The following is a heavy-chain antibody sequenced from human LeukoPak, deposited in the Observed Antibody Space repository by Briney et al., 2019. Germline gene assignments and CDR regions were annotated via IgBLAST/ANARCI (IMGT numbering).Heavy chain of an antibody. J-gene: IGHJ4*02. CDR1: GFTFSSYV. CDR2: TWYDGSNK. D-gene: IGHD3-22*01. CDR3: ARAYDSFMPYFDY. Sequence: PGGSLRLSCAASGFTFSSYVMHWVRQAPGKGLEWVAITWYDGSNKYYADSVKGRFTISRDNSKNTLYLQMNSLRAEDTAVYYCARAYDSFMPYFDYWGQGTPVTVSS. V-gene: IGHV3-33*01.